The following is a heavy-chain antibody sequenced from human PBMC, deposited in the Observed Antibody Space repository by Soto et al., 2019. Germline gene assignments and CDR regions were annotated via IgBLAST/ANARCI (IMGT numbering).Heavy chain of an antibody. CDR1: GFTFSSYW. CDR2: INSDGSST. V-gene: IGHV3-74*01. D-gene: IGHD3-10*01. CDR3: ARLRPLWFGELFFDY. Sequence: GGSLRLSCAASGFTFSSYWMHWVRQAPGKGLVWVSRINSDGSSTSYADSVKGRFTISRDNAKNTLYLQMNSLRAEDTAVYYCARLRPLWFGELFFDYWGQGTLVTVSS. J-gene: IGHJ4*02.